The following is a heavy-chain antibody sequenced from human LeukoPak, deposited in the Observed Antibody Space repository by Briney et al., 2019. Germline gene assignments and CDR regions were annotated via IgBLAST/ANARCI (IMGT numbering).Heavy chain of an antibody. CDR3: ARRRYCSGGSCYLPYYFDC. D-gene: IGHD2-15*01. J-gene: IGHJ4*02. CDR1: GSRFTSYW. CDR2: IYPGDSDT. V-gene: IGHV5-51*01. Sequence: GESLEISCKGSGSRFTSYWIGWVRQMPGKGLEWMGIIYPGDSDTRYSPSFQGQFTISADKSISTAYLQWSSLKASDTAMYYRARRRYCSGGSCYLPYYFDCWGQGTLVTDSS.